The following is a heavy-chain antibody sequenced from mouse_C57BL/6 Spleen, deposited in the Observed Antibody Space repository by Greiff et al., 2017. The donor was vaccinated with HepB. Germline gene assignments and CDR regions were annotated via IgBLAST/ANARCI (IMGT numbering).Heavy chain of an antibody. V-gene: IGHV5-4*01. D-gene: IGHD1-1*01. J-gene: IGHJ1*03. CDR2: ISDGGSYT. CDR3: ARDYYGSSYGYFDV. Sequence: EVQGVESGGGLVKPGGSLKLSCAASGFTFSSYPMSWVRQTPEKRLEWVATISDGGSYTYYPDNVKGRFTISRDNAKNNLYLQMSHLKSEDTAMYYCARDYYGSSYGYFDVWGTGTTVTVSS. CDR1: GFTFSSYP.